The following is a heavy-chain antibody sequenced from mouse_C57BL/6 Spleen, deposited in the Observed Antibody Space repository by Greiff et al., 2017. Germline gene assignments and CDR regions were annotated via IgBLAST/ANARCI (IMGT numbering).Heavy chain of an antibody. Sequence: EVQLQQSGPELAKPGASVKISCKASGYTFTDYYMNWVKQSHGKSLEWIGDINPNNGGTSYNQKFKGKATVTVDKSSSTAYMELRSLTSEDSAVYYCARSAVIDYWGQGTTLTVSS. D-gene: IGHD2-13*01. V-gene: IGHV1-26*01. CDR3: ARSAVIDY. CDR2: INPNNGGT. CDR1: GYTFTDYY. J-gene: IGHJ2*01.